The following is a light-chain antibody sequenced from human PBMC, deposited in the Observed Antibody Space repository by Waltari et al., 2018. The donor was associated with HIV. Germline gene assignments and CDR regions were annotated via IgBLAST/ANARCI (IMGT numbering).Light chain of an antibody. V-gene: IGKV4-1*01. CDR3: QQYFSTPQT. CDR1: QRLLNFNNENS. Sequence: DIVMTQSPDSLTVSLGERAPINCKSSQRLLNFNNENSLSWYQKKPGQPAKMLISWASIRESGVPDRFSGSGSGTDFTLAISSLQAEDVAVYYCQQYFSTPQTFGQGTKVEV. CDR2: WAS. J-gene: IGKJ1*01.